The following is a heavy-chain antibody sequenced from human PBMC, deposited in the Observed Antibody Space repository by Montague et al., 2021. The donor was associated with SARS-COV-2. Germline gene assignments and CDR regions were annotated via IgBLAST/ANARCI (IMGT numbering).Heavy chain of an antibody. CDR1: GVSISSGSYD. D-gene: IGHD3-22*01. CDR3: VREKYYFDDSGSK. Sequence: SETLSLTCSLSGVSISSGSYDWSWVRQPPGKGLEWIGYVDHTGSTNYXPSLESRVTLSIDTSKNQFSPNLTSVTAADTAVYYCVREKYYFDDSGSKWGQGTLVTV. J-gene: IGHJ4*02. CDR2: VDHTGST. V-gene: IGHV4-61*01.